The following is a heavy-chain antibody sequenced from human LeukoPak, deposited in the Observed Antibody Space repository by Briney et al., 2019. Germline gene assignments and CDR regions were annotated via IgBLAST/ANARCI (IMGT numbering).Heavy chain of an antibody. Sequence: PSETLSLTCTVSGGSISSYYWSWIRQPPGKGLEWIGYIYYSGSTNYNPSLKSRVTISVDTSKNQFSLKLSSVTAADTAVYYCARGNLVGAPPLRWFDPWGQGTLVTVSS. CDR2: IYYSGST. J-gene: IGHJ5*02. V-gene: IGHV4-59*01. CDR1: GGSISSYY. D-gene: IGHD1-26*01. CDR3: ARGNLVGAPPLRWFDP.